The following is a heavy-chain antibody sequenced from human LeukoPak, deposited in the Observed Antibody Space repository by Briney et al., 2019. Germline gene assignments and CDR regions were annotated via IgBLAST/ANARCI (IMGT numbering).Heavy chain of an antibody. CDR1: GYTXTGYY. V-gene: IGHV1-2*02. Sequence: GASVKVSCKTSGYTXTGYYLHWVRQAPGQGLGWMGWIRPNSGGTKNAQKFQGRVTMTRDTSISTAYMELNRLTSDDTAVYYCATYSNSTLQYYYGLDVWGQGTTVTVSS. D-gene: IGHD6-6*01. CDR3: ATYSNSTLQYYYGLDV. J-gene: IGHJ6*02. CDR2: IRPNSGGT.